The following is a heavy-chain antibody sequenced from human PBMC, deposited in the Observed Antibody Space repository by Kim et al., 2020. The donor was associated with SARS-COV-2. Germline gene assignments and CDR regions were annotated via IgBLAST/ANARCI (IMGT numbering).Heavy chain of an antibody. V-gene: IGHV7-4-1*02. Sequence: ASVKVSCKASGYTFTSYAMNWVRQAPGQGLEWMGWINTNTGNPTYAQGFTGRFVFSLDTSVSTAYLQISSLKAEDTAVYYCAREKNGDYSGGLTSLYYYYYGMDVWGQGTTVTVSS. CDR1: GYTFTSYA. CDR3: AREKNGDYSGGLTSLYYYYYGMDV. CDR2: INTNTGNP. J-gene: IGHJ6*02. D-gene: IGHD4-17*01.